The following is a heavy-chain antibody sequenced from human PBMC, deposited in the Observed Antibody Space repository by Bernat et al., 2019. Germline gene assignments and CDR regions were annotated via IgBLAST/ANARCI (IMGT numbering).Heavy chain of an antibody. D-gene: IGHD3-16*01. CDR1: GFTFSSYA. CDR3: AKGEWGTTEILDY. CDR2: ISGSGGST. V-gene: IGHV3-23*01. J-gene: IGHJ4*02. Sequence: EVQLLESGGGLVQPGGSLRLSCAASGFTFSSYAMSWVRQAPGKGLEWVSAISGSGGSTYYADSVKGRFTISRDNSKKTLYLQMNSLRAEDTAVYYCAKGEWGTTEILDYWGQGTLVTVSS.